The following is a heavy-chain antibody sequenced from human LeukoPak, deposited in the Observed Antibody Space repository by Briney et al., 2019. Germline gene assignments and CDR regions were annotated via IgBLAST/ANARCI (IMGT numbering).Heavy chain of an antibody. V-gene: IGHV4-34*01. D-gene: IGHD3-22*01. CDR2: INHSGST. J-gene: IGHJ4*01. CDR1: GGSFSGYY. CDR3: ASVYDSSGYCPF. Sequence: SETLSLTCAVYGGSFSGYYWSWIRQPPGKGLEWIGEINHSGSTNYNPSLKSRVTISVDTSKNQFPLKLSSVTAADTAVYYCASVYDSSGYCPFWGQGTLVTVSS.